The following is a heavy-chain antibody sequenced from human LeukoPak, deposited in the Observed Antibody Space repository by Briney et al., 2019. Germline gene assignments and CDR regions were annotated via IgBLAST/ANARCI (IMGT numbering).Heavy chain of an antibody. D-gene: IGHD7-27*01. CDR3: ARLTGSYLGY. Sequence: PGGSLRLSCAASGFTFSSNGMHWVRQAPGKGLDWVALIWYDGSKKYYADSVKGRFTISRDNSKNMLYLQMNSLRAEDTAVYYCARLTGSYLGYWGQGTVVTVSS. CDR1: GFTFSSNG. CDR2: IWYDGSKK. J-gene: IGHJ4*02. V-gene: IGHV3-33*01.